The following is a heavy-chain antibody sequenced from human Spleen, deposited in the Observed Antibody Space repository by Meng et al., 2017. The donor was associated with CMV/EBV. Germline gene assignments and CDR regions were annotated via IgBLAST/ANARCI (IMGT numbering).Heavy chain of an antibody. D-gene: IGHD7-27*01. CDR2: INSSYHI. CDR1: GFTFSDYT. CDR3: VRGGRTGYYCGLDV. V-gene: IGHV3-69-1*01. Sequence: GESLKISCAASGFTFSDYTMNWVRQAPGKGLEWVSCINSSYHIFYADSVKGRFTISRDNARKALYLQMNSLGVEDTAVYYCVRGGRTGYYCGLDVWGQGTTVTVSS. J-gene: IGHJ6*02.